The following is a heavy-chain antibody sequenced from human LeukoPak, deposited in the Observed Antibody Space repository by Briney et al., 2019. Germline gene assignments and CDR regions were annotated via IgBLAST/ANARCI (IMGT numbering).Heavy chain of an antibody. J-gene: IGHJ4*02. D-gene: IGHD3-10*01. CDR3: ARAINYGSGSYYLFDY. V-gene: IGHV1-18*01. CDR1: GYSFISYG. CDR2: ISVYNGNI. Sequence: GASVKVSCKASGYSFISYGISWVRQAPGQGLDWTGWISVYNGNIHYAQKFQGRVTVTTDTSTNTAYMELRSLRSDDTAVYYCARAINYGSGSYYLFDYWGQGTLVTVSS.